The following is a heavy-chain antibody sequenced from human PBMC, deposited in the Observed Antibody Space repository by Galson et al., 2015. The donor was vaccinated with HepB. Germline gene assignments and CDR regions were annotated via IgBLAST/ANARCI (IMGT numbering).Heavy chain of an antibody. J-gene: IGHJ5*02. Sequence: SLRLSCAASGFTFSSYRMSWVRQAPGKGLEWVANIKQDGSEKYYVDSVKGQFTISRDNAKNSLYLQMNSLRAEDTAVYYCARERPAATNWFDPWGQGTLVTVSS. CDR3: ARERPAATNWFDP. V-gene: IGHV3-7*01. CDR2: IKQDGSEK. CDR1: GFTFSSYR. D-gene: IGHD6-13*01.